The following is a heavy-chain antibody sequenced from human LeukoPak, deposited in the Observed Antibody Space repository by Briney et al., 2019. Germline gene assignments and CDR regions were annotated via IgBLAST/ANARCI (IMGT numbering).Heavy chain of an antibody. CDR1: GYTLTELS. Sequence: ASVKVSRKVSGYTLTELSMHWVRQAPGKGLGWMGGVDPEDGETTYAQKFQGRISMTEDTSTDIAYMELSSLRSEDTAVCYCAKDSASSGYYTPDVFDYWGQGTLVTVSS. CDR3: AKDSASSGYYTPDVFDY. V-gene: IGHV1-24*01. D-gene: IGHD3-22*01. J-gene: IGHJ4*02. CDR2: VDPEDGET.